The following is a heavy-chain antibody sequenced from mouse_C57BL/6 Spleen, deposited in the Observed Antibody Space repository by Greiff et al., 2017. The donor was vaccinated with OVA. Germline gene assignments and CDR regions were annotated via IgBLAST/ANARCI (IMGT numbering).Heavy chain of an antibody. CDR3: ARMNYGNYDYFDY. V-gene: IGHV2-2*01. CDR1: GFSLTSYG. J-gene: IGHJ2*01. D-gene: IGHD2-1*01. CDR2: IWSGGST. Sequence: QVQLQQSGPGLVQPSQSLSITCTVSGFSLTSYGVHWVRQSPGKGLEWLGVIWSGGSTDYNAAFISRLSISKDNSKSQVVFKMNSLQADDTAIYYCARMNYGNYDYFDYWGQGTTLTVSS.